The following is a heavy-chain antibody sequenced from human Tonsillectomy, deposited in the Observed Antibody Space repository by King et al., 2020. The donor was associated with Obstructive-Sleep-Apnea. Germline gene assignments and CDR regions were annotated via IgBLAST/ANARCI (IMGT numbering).Heavy chain of an antibody. D-gene: IGHD3-10*01. V-gene: IGHV1-2*02. CDR3: ARDYGSGSPGAFDI. J-gene: IGHJ3*02. CDR2: INPNSGGT. CDR1: GYTFTGYY. Sequence: QLVQSGAEVKKPGASVKVSCKASGYTFTGYYMHWVRQAPGQGLEWMGWINPNSGGTNYAQKFQGRVTMTRDTPISTAYMELSRLRSDDTAVYYCARDYGSGSPGAFDIWGQGTMVTVSS.